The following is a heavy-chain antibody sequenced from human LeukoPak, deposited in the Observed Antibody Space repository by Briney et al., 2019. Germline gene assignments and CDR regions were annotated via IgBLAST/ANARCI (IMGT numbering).Heavy chain of an antibody. D-gene: IGHD6-13*01. CDR2: INPSGDST. J-gene: IGHJ5*02. Sequence: ASVKVSCKASGYTFTSNHIHCVRQAPGQGLEWMGVINPSGDSTSYAQRFQGRVTMTRDTSTSTVYMELSSLRSEDTAIYYCAKLAASETGEGSWGQGTLVTVSS. V-gene: IGHV1-46*01. CDR3: AKLAASETGEGS. CDR1: GYTFTSNH.